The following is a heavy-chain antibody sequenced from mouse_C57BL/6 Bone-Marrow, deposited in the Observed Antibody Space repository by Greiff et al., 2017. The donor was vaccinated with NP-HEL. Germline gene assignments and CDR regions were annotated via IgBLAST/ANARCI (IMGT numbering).Heavy chain of an antibody. D-gene: IGHD1-1*01. J-gene: IGHJ4*01. Sequence: VQLQESGAELVKPGASVKMSCKASGHTFTTYPIEWMKQNHGKSLEWIGNFHPYNDDTKYNEKFKGKATLTVEKSSSTVYLELSRLTSDDSAVYYCARGGYYGSSLYAMDYWGQGTSVTVSS. CDR2: FHPYNDDT. CDR1: GHTFTTYP. CDR3: ARGGYYGSSLYAMDY. V-gene: IGHV1-47*01.